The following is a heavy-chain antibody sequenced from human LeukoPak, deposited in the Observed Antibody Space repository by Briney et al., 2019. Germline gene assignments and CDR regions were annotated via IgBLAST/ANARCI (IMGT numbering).Heavy chain of an antibody. CDR3: ARVGYSSSWYAYYFDY. V-gene: IGHV3-7*01. J-gene: IGHJ4*02. Sequence: GGSLRLSCAASGFTFSIYWMTWVRQAPGRGLEWVANIKEDGSEKYYVDSVKGRFTISRDNAKNSLYLQMNSLRAEDTAVYYCARVGYSSSWYAYYFDYWGQGTLVTVSS. D-gene: IGHD6-13*01. CDR1: GFTFSIYW. CDR2: IKEDGSEK.